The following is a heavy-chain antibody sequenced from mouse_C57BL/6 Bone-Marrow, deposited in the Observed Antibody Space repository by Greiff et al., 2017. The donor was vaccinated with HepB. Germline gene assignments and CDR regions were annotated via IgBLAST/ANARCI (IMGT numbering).Heavy chain of an antibody. J-gene: IGHJ4*01. CDR1: GFTFTDYY. D-gene: IGHD1-1*01. V-gene: IGHV7-3*01. CDR2: IRNKANGYTT. CDR3: ARSPHLLPYYYAMDY. Sequence: EVHLVESGGGLVQPGGSLSLSCAASGFTFTDYYMSWVRQPPGKALEWLGFIRNKANGYTTEYSASVKGRFTISRDNSQSILYLQMNALRAEDSATYYYARSPHLLPYYYAMDYWGQGTAVTVSS.